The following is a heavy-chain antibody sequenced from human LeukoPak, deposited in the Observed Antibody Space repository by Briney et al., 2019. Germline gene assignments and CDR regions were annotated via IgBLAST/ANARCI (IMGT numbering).Heavy chain of an antibody. D-gene: IGHD2-2*01. CDR2: ISAGGDST. CDR1: GFTFSSYA. J-gene: IGHJ4*02. CDR3: AKRRYCSSTSCHDFDY. V-gene: IGHV3-23*01. Sequence: GGTLRLSCAASGFTFSSYAMNWVRQAPGRGLEWVAAISAGGDSTYYAHSVNGRISISRDNSKNTLYLKMSSLRAGDTAVYYCAKRRYCSSTSCHDFDYWGQGTLVTVSS.